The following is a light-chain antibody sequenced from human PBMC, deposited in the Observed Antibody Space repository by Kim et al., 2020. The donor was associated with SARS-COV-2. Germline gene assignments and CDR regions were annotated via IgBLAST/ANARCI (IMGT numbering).Light chain of an antibody. CDR1: QSVSNN. J-gene: IGKJ1*01. CDR3: QKYSKWRT. Sequence: SVSHGERATLPCGASQSVSNNLASCHQKPGQAPRLLMYDASTRATGIPARFRGSGSGTEFTLTISSLQSEDFAVYYCQKYSKWRTFGQGSKVDIK. V-gene: IGKV3-15*01. CDR2: DAS.